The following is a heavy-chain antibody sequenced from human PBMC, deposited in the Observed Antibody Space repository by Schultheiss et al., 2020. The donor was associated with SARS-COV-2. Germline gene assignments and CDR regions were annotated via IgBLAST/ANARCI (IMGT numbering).Heavy chain of an antibody. CDR1: GFTFSNAW. V-gene: IGHV3-15*01. J-gene: IGHJ4*02. Sequence: GGSLRLSCAASGFTFSNAWMSWVRQAPGKGLEWVGRIKSKTDGGTTDYAAPVKGRFTISRDDSKNTLYLQMNSLKTEDTAVYYCTTDGGGYSYGRVDYWGQGTLVTVSS. CDR3: TTDGGGYSYGRVDY. CDR2: IKSKTDGGTT. D-gene: IGHD5-18*01.